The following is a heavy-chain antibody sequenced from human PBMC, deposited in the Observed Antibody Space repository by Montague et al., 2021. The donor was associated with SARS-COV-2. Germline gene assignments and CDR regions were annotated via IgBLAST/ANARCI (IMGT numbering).Heavy chain of an antibody. V-gene: IGHV4-4*02. CDR1: GDSISTSTW. CDR3: ATLSRRTAAGTRDYFGLDV. J-gene: IGHJ6*02. CDR2: IFHSGTI. D-gene: IGHD6-13*01. Sequence: SETLSLTCRVSGDSISTSTWWTWVRQTPGKGLEWIVEIFHSGTINYNSSLKSRVSISVDKSNNQFSLRLSSLIAAVTAAYYGATLSRRTAAGTRDYFGLDVWGQGTTVVVSS.